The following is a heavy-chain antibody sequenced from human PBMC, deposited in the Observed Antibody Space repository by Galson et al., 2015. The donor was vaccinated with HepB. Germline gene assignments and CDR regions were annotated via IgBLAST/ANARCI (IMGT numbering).Heavy chain of an antibody. CDR3: VKDGSWFGGDWFDP. J-gene: IGHJ5*02. CDR2: INGRGPTR. CDR1: GFIFRHHA. D-gene: IGHD3-16*01. Sequence: SLRLSCAGSGFIFRHHAMAWIRQAPGKGLEWVSGINGRGPTRSYSDAVKGRFPISRDNSKDTVFLQMANLRAEDTAVYYCVKDGSWFGGDWFDPWGQGALVTVS. V-gene: IGHV3-23*01.